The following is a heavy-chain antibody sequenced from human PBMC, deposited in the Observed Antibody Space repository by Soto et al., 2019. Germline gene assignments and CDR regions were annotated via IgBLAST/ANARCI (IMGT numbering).Heavy chain of an antibody. J-gene: IGHJ5*02. D-gene: IGHD6-13*01. CDR1: GGSISSISYY. CDR3: ARPYNGYSSSWGTNWFDP. CDR2: IYYSGST. Sequence: SETLSLTCTVSGGSISSISYYWGWIRQPPGKGLEWIGSIYYSGSTYYNPSLKSRVTISVDTSKNQFSLKLSSVTAADTAVYYCARPYNGYSSSWGTNWFDPWGQGTLVTVSS. V-gene: IGHV4-39*01.